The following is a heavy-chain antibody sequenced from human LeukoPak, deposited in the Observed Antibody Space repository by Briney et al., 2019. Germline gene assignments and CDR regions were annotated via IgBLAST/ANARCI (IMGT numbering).Heavy chain of an antibody. J-gene: IGHJ6*03. V-gene: IGHV3-23*01. CDR2: ISGSGNNP. D-gene: IGHD2-2*01. Sequence: GGSLRLSCAASGFTFNNYAMAWVRQAPGKGLEWVSAISGSGNNPFYADSVKGRFTTSRDNAKNTLYLQMNSLRAEDTAVYYCARDQRDAYNYYYNMDVWGKGTTVTVSS. CDR1: GFTFNNYA. CDR3: ARDQRDAYNYYYNMDV.